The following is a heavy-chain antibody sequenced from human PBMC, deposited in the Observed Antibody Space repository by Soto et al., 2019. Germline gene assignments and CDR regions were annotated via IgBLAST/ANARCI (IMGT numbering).Heavy chain of an antibody. CDR2: TYNRVST. V-gene: IGHV4-31*03. CDR3: ARDPAP. Sequence: QVQLQESGPGLVKPSQTLSLTCTVSGGSISRGGYYWSWIRQNPGKGLEWIGYTYNRVSTYYNPSLKSRVTISVDTSKNHFSLKLTSVTAADTAVYYCARDPAPWGQGTLVTVSS. J-gene: IGHJ5*02. CDR1: GGSISRGGYY.